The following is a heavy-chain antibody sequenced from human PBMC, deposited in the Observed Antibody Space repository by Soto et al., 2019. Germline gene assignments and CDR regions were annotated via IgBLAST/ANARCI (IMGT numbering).Heavy chain of an antibody. Sequence: RESLTISCTSSGYNFYPSWIGWVRQMPGKGLEWMGIIYPGDFDTRYSQSFQGHFTMSVDKSINTAYLQWNNLETSDSAMYYCARLLGYSFGHQEFFDYWGQGTPVTAPQ. D-gene: IGHD5-18*01. J-gene: IGHJ4*02. CDR1: GYNFYPSW. CDR2: IYPGDFDT. CDR3: ARLLGYSFGHQEFFDY. V-gene: IGHV5-51*01.